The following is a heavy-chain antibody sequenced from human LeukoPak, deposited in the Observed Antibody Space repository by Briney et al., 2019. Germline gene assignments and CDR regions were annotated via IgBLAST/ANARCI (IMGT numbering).Heavy chain of an antibody. J-gene: IGHJ4*02. V-gene: IGHV4-59*01. D-gene: IGHD1-26*01. Sequence: PSETLSLTCTVSGGSISSYYWSWIRQPPGNGLEWIGYIYYSGSTNYNPSLKSRVTISVDTSKNQFSLKLSSVTAADTAVYYCASSYSGSYEYYFDYWGQGTLVTVSS. CDR2: IYYSGST. CDR1: GGSISSYY. CDR3: ASSYSGSYEYYFDY.